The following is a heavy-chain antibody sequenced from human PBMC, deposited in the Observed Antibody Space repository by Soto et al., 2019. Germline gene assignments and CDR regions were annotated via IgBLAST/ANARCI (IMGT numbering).Heavy chain of an antibody. CDR2: ISGYNGDT. Sequence: QGQLVQSGPEVKKPGASVKVSCKASGYTFTRYGISWVRQAPGQGLEWMGWISGYNGDTNYAQKVAGRVTMTIDTSTSTAYMELRSLTSDDTAIYYCAKNGQLPYYYSGMDVWGQGTTVTVSS. D-gene: IGHD1-1*01. J-gene: IGHJ6*02. V-gene: IGHV1-18*01. CDR3: AKNGQLPYYYSGMDV. CDR1: GYTFTRYG.